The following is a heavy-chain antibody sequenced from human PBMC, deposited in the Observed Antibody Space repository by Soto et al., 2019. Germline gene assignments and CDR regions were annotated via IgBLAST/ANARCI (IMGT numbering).Heavy chain of an antibody. V-gene: IGHV1-69*12. CDR3: ARVAAQYYYYGMDV. Sequence: QVQLVQSGAEVKKPGSSVKVSCKASGGTFSSYAISWVRQAPGQGLEWMGGIIPIFGTANYAQKFQGRVTITADESTSTAYMELSSLRSDDTAVYYCARVAAQYYYYGMDVWGQGTTVTVSS. CDR1: GGTFSSYA. CDR2: IIPIFGTA. J-gene: IGHJ6*02.